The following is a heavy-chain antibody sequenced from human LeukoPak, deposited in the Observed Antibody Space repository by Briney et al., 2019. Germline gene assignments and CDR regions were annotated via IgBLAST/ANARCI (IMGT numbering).Heavy chain of an antibody. D-gene: IGHD4-17*01. CDR2: MNPNSGGT. V-gene: IGHV1-2*02. CDR1: GYTFTGYY. CDR3: ARGRAVTTLYYYYGMDV. Sequence: ASMKVSCKASGYTFTGYYMHWVRQAPGQGLEWMGWMNPNSGGTNYAQKFQGRVTMTRDTSISTAYMELSRLRSDDTAVYYCARGRAVTTLYYYYGMDVWGQGTTVTVSS. J-gene: IGHJ6*02.